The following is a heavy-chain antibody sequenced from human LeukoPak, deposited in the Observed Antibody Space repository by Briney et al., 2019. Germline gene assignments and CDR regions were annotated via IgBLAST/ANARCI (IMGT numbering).Heavy chain of an antibody. J-gene: IGHJ3*02. V-gene: IGHV2-5*02. CDR3: AHRRDYGDYGDAFDI. CDR2: IYWDDDK. Sequence: SGPTLVNPTQTLTLTCTFSGFSLSTSGVGVGWIRQPPGKALEWLALIYWDDDKRYSPSLKSRLTITKDTSKNQVVLTMTNMDPADTATYYCAHRRDYGDYGDAFDIWGQGTMVTVSS. CDR1: GFSLSTSGVG. D-gene: IGHD4-17*01.